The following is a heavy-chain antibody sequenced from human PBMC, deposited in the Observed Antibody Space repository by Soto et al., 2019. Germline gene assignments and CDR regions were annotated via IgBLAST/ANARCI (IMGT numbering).Heavy chain of an antibody. J-gene: IGHJ4*02. Sequence: QINLKESGPTLVKPTQTLTLTCSFSGFSLTTAGVGVGWVRQSPGEALEWLALIYWDDDERYSPSLKTRLTIPKDPSKNQVVLIMTNMAPVDTATYYCAHSRNLITEDAQVGDFDYWGQGTLVTVSS. CDR3: AHSRNLITEDAQVGDFDY. CDR2: IYWDDDE. D-gene: IGHD3-10*01. V-gene: IGHV2-5*02. CDR1: GFSLTTAGVG.